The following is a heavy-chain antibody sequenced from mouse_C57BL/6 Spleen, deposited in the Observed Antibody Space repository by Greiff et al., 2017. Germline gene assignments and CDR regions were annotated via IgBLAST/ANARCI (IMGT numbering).Heavy chain of an antibody. CDR2: IWNGGGT. D-gene: IGHD2-3*01. CDR1: GFSLTSYA. Sequence: QVQLKESGPGLVAPSQSLSITCTVSGFSLTSYAISWVRQPPGKGLEWLGVIWNGGGTNSNSSLKSILSISKDNSKSQVCLKMNSLQTDDTARYYCASVYDGYFYYWGQGTTLTVSS. CDR3: ASVYDGYFYY. V-gene: IGHV2-9-1*01. J-gene: IGHJ2*01.